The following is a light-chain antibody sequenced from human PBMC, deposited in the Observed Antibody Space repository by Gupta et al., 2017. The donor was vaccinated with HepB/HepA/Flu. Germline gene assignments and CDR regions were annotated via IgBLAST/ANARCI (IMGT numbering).Light chain of an antibody. Sequence: QSVLTQPPSVSGAPGQRVTISCTGSSSNIGAGYDVHWYKQLPGTAPKLRSEGNSNRPSGVPDRFSGSKSGTSASLAISGLQAEDEADDYCQSYDSSLSGSVFGGGTKLTVL. CDR2: GNS. CDR1: SSNIGAGYD. J-gene: IGLJ2*01. CDR3: QSYDSSLSGSV. V-gene: IGLV1-40*01.